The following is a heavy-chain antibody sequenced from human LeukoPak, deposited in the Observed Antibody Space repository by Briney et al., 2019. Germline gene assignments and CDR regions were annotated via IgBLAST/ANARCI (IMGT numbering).Heavy chain of an antibody. CDR2: IIPIFGTP. CDR3: ARMYSASYRPPGRNPFFDY. J-gene: IGHJ4*02. CDR1: GYTFTSYG. Sequence: ASVKVSCKASGYTFTSYGISWVRQAPGQGLEWMGGIIPIFGTPNYAQKFQGRVTITADESTTTAYMELSSLRSEDTALYYCARMYSASYRPPGRNPFFDYWGQGTLVTVSS. D-gene: IGHD6-6*01. V-gene: IGHV1-69*13.